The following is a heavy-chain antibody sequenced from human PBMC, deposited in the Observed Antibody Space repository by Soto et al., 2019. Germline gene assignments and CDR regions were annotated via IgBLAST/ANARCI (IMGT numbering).Heavy chain of an antibody. CDR3: ARDSRGFGAYDM. CDR1: GFTLSNYW. V-gene: IGHV3-7*01. J-gene: IGHJ3*02. D-gene: IGHD3-3*01. CDR2: TKEDGSEK. Sequence: QLVESGGHLVQPGESLRLSCAAAGFTLSNYWVTWLSQAPGKGLEWVGNTKEDGSEKYYADSVKGRFTISRDNAKNSVFLQMNSVRGDETAMYFCARDSRGFGAYDMWGQGTVVTVSS.